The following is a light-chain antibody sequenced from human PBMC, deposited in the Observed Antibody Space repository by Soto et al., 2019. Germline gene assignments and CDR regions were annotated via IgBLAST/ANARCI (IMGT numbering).Light chain of an antibody. CDR2: GAS. CDR3: QQYNNWPYT. V-gene: IGKV3-15*01. J-gene: IGKJ2*01. CDR1: ESVSTN. Sequence: EIVMTQSPATLSLAPGEGVTLSCRASESVSTNLAWYQQKPGQAPRPLIYGASTRATGIPARFSGSGSGTEFTLTISSLQSEDFAVYYCQQYNNWPYTFGQGTKVDI.